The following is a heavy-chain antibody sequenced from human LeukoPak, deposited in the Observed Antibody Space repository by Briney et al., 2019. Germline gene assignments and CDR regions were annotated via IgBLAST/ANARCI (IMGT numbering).Heavy chain of an antibody. D-gene: IGHD3-10*01. Sequence: GASVKVSCKASGYSFTSYGISCDRQAPGQGLEWMGWISAYNGNTNYAQKLQGRVTMTTDTSTSTVYMELRSLRSDDTAVYYCARVRRTQYCSGRNWSGFDNWGQGTMVTVSS. CDR1: GYSFTSYG. CDR2: ISAYNGNT. V-gene: IGHV1-18*01. J-gene: IGHJ3*02. CDR3: ARVRRTQYCSGRNWSGFDN.